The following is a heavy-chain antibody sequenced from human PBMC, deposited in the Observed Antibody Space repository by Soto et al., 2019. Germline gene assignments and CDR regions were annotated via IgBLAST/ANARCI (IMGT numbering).Heavy chain of an antibody. V-gene: IGHV1-3*05. CDR1: GYTFTSYA. J-gene: IGHJ4*02. CDR3: ARGSGYYYWDDY. Sequence: QVQLVRSGAEEKKPGASVKVSCKASGYTFTSYAMHWVRQAPGQRLEWMGWINAGNGNTKYSQKFQGRVTITRDTSACTAYMELSSLRSEDTSVYYCARGSGYYYWDDYWGQGTLVTVSS. D-gene: IGHD3-22*01. CDR2: INAGNGNT.